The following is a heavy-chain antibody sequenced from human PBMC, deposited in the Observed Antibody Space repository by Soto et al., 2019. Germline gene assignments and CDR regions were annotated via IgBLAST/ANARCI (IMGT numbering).Heavy chain of an antibody. D-gene: IGHD3-10*01. CDR3: AREFGY. V-gene: IGHV4-61*01. Sequence: PSETLSLTCTVSGGSITYINNHYCSWFRLPPGKGLEWIGLIYYSGNTNYNPSLKSRVTISLDTSKNQFSLNLSSVTAADTAVYFCAREFGYWGQGILVTVSS. J-gene: IGHJ4*02. CDR1: GGSITYINNHY. CDR2: IYYSGNT.